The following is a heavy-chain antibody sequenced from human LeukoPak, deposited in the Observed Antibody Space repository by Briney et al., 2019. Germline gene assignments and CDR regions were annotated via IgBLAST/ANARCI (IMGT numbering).Heavy chain of an antibody. D-gene: IGHD3-3*01. Sequence: SETLSLTCAVYGGSFSGYYWSWIRQPPGKGLEWIGEINHSGSTNYNPSLKSRVTISVDTSKNQFSLKLSSVTAADTAVYYCARLRATAIFGDVGIDYWGQGTLVTVSS. CDR1: GGSFSGYY. CDR3: ARLRATAIFGDVGIDY. V-gene: IGHV4-34*01. J-gene: IGHJ4*02. CDR2: INHSGST.